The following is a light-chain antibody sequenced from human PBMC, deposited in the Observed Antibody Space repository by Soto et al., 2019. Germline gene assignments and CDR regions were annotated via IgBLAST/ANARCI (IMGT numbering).Light chain of an antibody. J-gene: IGKJ1*01. CDR2: KAS. Sequence: DVVMTQSPLSLPVTLGQPASISCRSSRSLVYSDGNAYLNWFQQRPGQSPRRLIYKASNRDSGVPDILSATGPGTDFTLQISRVEAEDVGVYYCLQATHWPPTFGRGTRVEIK. V-gene: IGKV2-30*01. CDR1: RSLVYSDGNAY. CDR3: LQATHWPPT.